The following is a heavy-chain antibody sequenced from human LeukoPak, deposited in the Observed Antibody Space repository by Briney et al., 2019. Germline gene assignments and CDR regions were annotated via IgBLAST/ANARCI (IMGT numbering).Heavy chain of an antibody. D-gene: IGHD5-12*01. CDR2: INHSGST. J-gene: IGHJ4*02. CDR3: ARGRRLRFDY. V-gene: IGHV4-34*01. CDR1: GGSFSGYY. Sequence: SETLSLTCAAYGGSFSGYYWGWIRQPPGKGLEWIGEINHSGSTNYNPSLKSRVTISVDTSKNQFSLKLSSVTAADTAVYYCARGRRLRFDYWGQGTLVTVSS.